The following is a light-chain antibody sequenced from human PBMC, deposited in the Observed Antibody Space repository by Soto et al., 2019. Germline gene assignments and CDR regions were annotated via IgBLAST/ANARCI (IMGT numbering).Light chain of an antibody. CDR1: QIVGSK. V-gene: IGKV3D-15*01. J-gene: IGKJ4*01. CDR3: QQYNNWPLT. Sequence: EVVMTQSPGTLSVSPGERATLSCRASQIVGSKLAWYQQKPGQAPRLLISGASTRATGIPARFSGSGSGTEFTLTINSLQSEDFAVYLCQQYNNWPLTFGGGTKVEI. CDR2: GAS.